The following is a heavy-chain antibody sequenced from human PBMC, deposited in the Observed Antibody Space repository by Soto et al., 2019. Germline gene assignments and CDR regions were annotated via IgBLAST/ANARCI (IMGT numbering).Heavy chain of an antibody. Sequence: SETLSLTCTVSGGSISSGGYYWSWIRQHPGKGLEWIGYIYYSGSTYYNPSLKSRVTISVDTSKNQFSLKLSSVTAADTAVYYCARGREGMTTVTHFDYWGQGTLVTVSS. D-gene: IGHD4-17*01. CDR3: ARGREGMTTVTHFDY. V-gene: IGHV4-31*03. CDR1: GGSISSGGYY. CDR2: IYYSGST. J-gene: IGHJ4*02.